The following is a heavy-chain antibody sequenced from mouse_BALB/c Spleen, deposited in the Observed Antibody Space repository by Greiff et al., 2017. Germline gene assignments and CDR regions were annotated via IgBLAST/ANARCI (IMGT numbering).Heavy chain of an antibody. CDR1: GFTFSSYY. J-gene: IGHJ4*01. Sequence: EVKLMESGGGLVKLGGSLKLSCAASGFTFSSYYMSWVRQTPEKRLELVAAINSNGGSTYYPDTVKGRFTISRDNAKNTLYLQMSSLKSEDTALYYCARRIYDYGDAMDYWGQGTSVTVSS. CDR3: ARRIYDYGDAMDY. D-gene: IGHD2-4*01. CDR2: INSNGGST. V-gene: IGHV5-6-2*01.